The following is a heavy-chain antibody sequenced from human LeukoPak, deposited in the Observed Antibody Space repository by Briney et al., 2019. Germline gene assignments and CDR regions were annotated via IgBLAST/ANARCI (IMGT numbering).Heavy chain of an antibody. CDR2: ISSSGSTI. Sequence: PGGSLRLSCAASGFTFSDYYMSRIRQAPGEGLEWVSYISSSGSTIYYADSVKGRFTISRDNAKNSLYLQMNSLRAEDTAVYYCARGDRYSYGYVDYWGQGTLVTVSS. CDR1: GFTFSDYY. V-gene: IGHV3-11*01. J-gene: IGHJ4*02. D-gene: IGHD5-18*01. CDR3: ARGDRYSYGYVDY.